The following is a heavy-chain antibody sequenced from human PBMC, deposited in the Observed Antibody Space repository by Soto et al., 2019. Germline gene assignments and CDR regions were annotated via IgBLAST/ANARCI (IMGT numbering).Heavy chain of an antibody. CDR2: INTYNGKT. CDR1: GYTFTNFG. Sequence: QVQLLQSGAEVMKPGASVKVSCKASGYTFTNFGISWVRQAPGQGLEWMGWINTYNGKTNYAQKLQGRLTLTTDTSTSTAYMELRRLTSDDTAIYYCCVSQVPTSLDYWGQGALVTVSS. J-gene: IGHJ4*02. CDR3: CVSQVPTSLDY. D-gene: IGHD3-10*01. V-gene: IGHV1-18*01.